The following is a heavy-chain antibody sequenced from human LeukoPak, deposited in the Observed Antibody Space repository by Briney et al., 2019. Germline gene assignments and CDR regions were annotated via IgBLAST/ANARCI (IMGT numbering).Heavy chain of an antibody. J-gene: IGHJ6*03. CDR2: IYYSGST. V-gene: IGHV4-39*07. CDR1: GGSISSSSYY. CDR3: ARALEGVFYYYMDV. D-gene: IGHD3-3*01. Sequence: SETLSLTCTVSGGSISSSSYYWGWIRQPPGKGLEWIGSIYYSGSTYYNPSLKSRVTISVDTSKNQFSLKLSSVTAADTAAYYCARALEGVFYYYMDVWGKGTTVTVSS.